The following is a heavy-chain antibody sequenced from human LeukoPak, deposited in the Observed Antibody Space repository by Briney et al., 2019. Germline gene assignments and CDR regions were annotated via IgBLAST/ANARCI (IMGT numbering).Heavy chain of an antibody. J-gene: IGHJ2*01. D-gene: IGHD3-22*01. Sequence: ASVKVSCKASGYAFTSYGITRVRQAPGQGLEWMGWIRTYNDNTEYAQKFQGRITMTTDTSTSTAYMELRSLRSDDTAVYYCARGSGSYYWYFDLWGRGTLVTVSS. CDR2: IRTYNDNT. V-gene: IGHV1-18*01. CDR3: ARGSGSYYWYFDL. CDR1: GYAFTSYG.